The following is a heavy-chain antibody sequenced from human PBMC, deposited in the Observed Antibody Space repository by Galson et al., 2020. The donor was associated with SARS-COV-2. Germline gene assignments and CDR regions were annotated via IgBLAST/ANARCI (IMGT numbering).Heavy chain of an antibody. D-gene: IGHD6-19*01. V-gene: IGHV1-18*01. CDR1: GYTFTSYG. Sequence: ASVKVSCQASGYTFTSYGISWVRQAPGQGLEWMGWISAYNGNTNYAQKLQGRVTMTTDTSTSTAYMELRSLRSDDTAVYYCARDIGYSSGWYGGGWFDPWGQGTLVTVSS. CDR2: ISAYNGNT. CDR3: ARDIGYSSGWYGGGWFDP. J-gene: IGHJ5*02.